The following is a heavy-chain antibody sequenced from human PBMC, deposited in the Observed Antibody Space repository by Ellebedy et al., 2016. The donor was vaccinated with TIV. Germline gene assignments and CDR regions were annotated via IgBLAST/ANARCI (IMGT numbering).Heavy chain of an antibody. J-gene: IGHJ4*02. CDR2: ISGSGGST. CDR1: GFTFSSYA. V-gene: IGHV3-23*01. CDR3: AKSQVGATYFDY. Sequence: PGGSLRLSCAASGFTFSSYAMSWVRQATGKGPEWVSAISGSGGSTYYADSVKSRFTTSRDNSKNTLYLQMNSLKAEDTAVYYCAKSQVGATYFDYWGQGTLVTVSS. D-gene: IGHD1-26*01.